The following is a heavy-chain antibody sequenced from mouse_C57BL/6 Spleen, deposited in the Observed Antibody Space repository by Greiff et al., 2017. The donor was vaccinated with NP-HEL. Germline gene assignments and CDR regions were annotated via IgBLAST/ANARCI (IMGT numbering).Heavy chain of an antibody. CDR1: GYSFTDYN. J-gene: IGHJ1*03. Sequence: VQLKQSGPELVKPGASVKISCKASGYSFTDYNMNWVKQSNGKSLEWIGVINPNYGTTSYNQKFKGKATLTVDQSSSTAYMQLNSLTSEDSAVYYCASYYGSSYKYFDVWGTGTTVTVSS. V-gene: IGHV1-39*01. CDR2: INPNYGTT. CDR3: ASYYGSSYKYFDV. D-gene: IGHD1-1*01.